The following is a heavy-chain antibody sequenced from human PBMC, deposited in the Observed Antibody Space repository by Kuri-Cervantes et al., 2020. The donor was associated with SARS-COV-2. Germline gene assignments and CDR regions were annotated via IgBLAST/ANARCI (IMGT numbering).Heavy chain of an antibody. D-gene: IGHD3-22*01. CDR3: SKELTLGHQSYYHMDV. V-gene: IGHV3-23*01. J-gene: IGHJ6*02. CDR2: TTSTEGLA. Sequence: GGSLRLSCSASGFTFSDFAMTWVRQAPGKGLEWVSSTTSTEGLAYYADSVRGRFTISRDNSRNILFLQMSSLRVEDSSVYYYSKELTLGHQSYYHMDVWGQGATVTDSS. CDR1: GFTFSDFA.